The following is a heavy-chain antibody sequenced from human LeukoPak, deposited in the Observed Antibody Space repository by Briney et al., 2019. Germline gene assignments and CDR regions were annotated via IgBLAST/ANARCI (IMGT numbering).Heavy chain of an antibody. Sequence: ASVKVSCKASGGTFSSYAISWVRQAPGQGLEWMGGIIPIFGTANYAQKFQGRVTITADKSTSTAYMELSSLRSEDTAVYYCARDHSAREGWDYMDVWGKGTTVTVSS. D-gene: IGHD1-26*01. V-gene: IGHV1-69*06. CDR2: IIPIFGTA. J-gene: IGHJ6*03. CDR3: ARDHSAREGWDYMDV. CDR1: GGTFSSYA.